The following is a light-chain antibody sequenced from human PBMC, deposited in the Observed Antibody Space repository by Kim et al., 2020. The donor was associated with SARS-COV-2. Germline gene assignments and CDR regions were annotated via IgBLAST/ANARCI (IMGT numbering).Light chain of an antibody. V-gene: IGLV3-21*04. J-gene: IGLJ3*02. CDR1: DKSSNS. CDR3: QVWGSSSVHLWV. Sequence: TDRSTWGGNDKSSNSVNRYQQRPGQAPVMGIYFVSYRHSGIPERLCGSSSGNTATLTISRVEAGDEADYYCQVWGSSSVHLWVFGGGTRLAVL. CDR2: FVS.